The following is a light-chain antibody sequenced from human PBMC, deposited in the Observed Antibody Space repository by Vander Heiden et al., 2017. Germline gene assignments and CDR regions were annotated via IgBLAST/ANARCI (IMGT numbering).Light chain of an antibody. V-gene: IGLV1-51*02. CDR2: EDN. J-gene: IGLJ3*02. CDR1: SSNIGSNY. Sequence: QSVLTQPPSVSAAPGQKVTISCSGSSSNIGSNYLSWYQQPPGTAPKLLIYEDNKRPSGIPDRFSGSKSGTSATLGITGLQTGDEADYYCGTWDNSLSAGVFGGGTKLTVL. CDR3: GTWDNSLSAGV.